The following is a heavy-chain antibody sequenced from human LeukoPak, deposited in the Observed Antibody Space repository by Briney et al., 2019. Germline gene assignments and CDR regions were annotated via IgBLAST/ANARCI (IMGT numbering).Heavy chain of an antibody. CDR3: ARAGLPLDFWSGYWNYYFDY. J-gene: IGHJ4*02. CDR1: GFTFSSYA. V-gene: IGHV3-30*01. CDR2: ISYDGSNK. Sequence: GRSLRLSCAASGFTFSSYAMHWVRQAPGKGLEWVAVISYDGSNKYYADSVKGRFTISRDNSKNTLYLQMNSLRAEDTAVYYCARAGLPLDFWSGYWNYYFDYWGQGTLVTVSS. D-gene: IGHD3-3*01.